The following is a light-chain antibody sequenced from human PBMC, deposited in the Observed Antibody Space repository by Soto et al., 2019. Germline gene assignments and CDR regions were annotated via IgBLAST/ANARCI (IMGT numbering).Light chain of an antibody. V-gene: IGKV1-27*01. CDR3: QKYNSAPWT. Sequence: DIQMTQSPSSLSATIGDRVTITCRASQGISNYLAWYQQKPGKVPKLLIYAASTLQSGVPSRFSGSGSGTDFTLTISSLQHEDVATYYCQKYNSAPWTFGQGTKVEIK. J-gene: IGKJ1*01. CDR2: AAS. CDR1: QGISNY.